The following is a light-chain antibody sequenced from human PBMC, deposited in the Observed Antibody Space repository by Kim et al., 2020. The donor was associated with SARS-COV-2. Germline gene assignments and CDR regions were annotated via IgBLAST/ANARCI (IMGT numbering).Light chain of an antibody. J-gene: IGKJ2*01. V-gene: IGKV1-27*01. CDR3: QKYNSAPNT. CDR2: SAS. CDR1: HGISNY. Sequence: SASVGDRVAITCRASHGISNYLAWYQQKPGKGPNLLSYSASTSQSGVPSRFSGSGSGADFTLTISSLQPEDVATYYCQKYNSAPNTFGQGTKLEI.